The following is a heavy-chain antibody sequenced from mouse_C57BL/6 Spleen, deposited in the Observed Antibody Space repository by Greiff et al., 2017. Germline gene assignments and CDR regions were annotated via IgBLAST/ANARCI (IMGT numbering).Heavy chain of an antibody. V-gene: IGHV1-64*01. CDR2: IPPNSGST. D-gene: IGHD2-12*01. J-gene: IGHJ4*01. Sequence: QVQLQQPGAELVKPGASVKLSCKASGYTFTSYWMHWVKQRPGQGLEWIGMIPPNSGSTNYNEKFKSKATLTVDKSSSTAYMQLSSLTSEDSAVYYCARFDSPLHYYAMDYWSQGTSVTVSS. CDR1: GYTFTSYW. CDR3: ARFDSPLHYYAMDY.